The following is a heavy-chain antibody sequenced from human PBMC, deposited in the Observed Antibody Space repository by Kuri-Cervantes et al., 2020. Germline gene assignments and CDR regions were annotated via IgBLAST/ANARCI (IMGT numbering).Heavy chain of an antibody. Sequence: GGSLRLSCAASGFTFSSYSMNWVRQAPGKGLEWVSYISSGSSTIYYADSVKGRFTISRENAKNSLYLQMNSLRDEDTAVYYCARMGHVYYYYGMDVWGQGTTVTVSS. D-gene: IGHD1-26*01. CDR2: ISSGSSTI. CDR3: ARMGHVYYYYGMDV. J-gene: IGHJ6*02. V-gene: IGHV3-48*02. CDR1: GFTFSSYS.